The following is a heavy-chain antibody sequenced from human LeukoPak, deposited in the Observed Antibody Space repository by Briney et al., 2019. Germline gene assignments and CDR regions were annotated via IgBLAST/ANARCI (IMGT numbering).Heavy chain of an antibody. Sequence: ASVKVSCKASGYTFANYAVHWVRQAPGQSLEWMGWINSANGNTKYSQKFQGRVTITRDTSASTAYMELSSLRSEDTAVYYCARDGRFIVADYYYGMDVWGQGTTVTVSS. CDR1: GYTFANYA. CDR3: ARDGRFIVADYYYGMDV. D-gene: IGHD1-26*01. CDR2: INSANGNT. J-gene: IGHJ6*02. V-gene: IGHV1-3*04.